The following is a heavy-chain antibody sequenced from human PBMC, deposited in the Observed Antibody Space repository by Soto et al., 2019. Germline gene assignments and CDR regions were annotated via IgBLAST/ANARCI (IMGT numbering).Heavy chain of an antibody. CDR1: GGSVSGYS. J-gene: IGHJ5*02. D-gene: IGHD2-2*02. CDR2: IYYSGST. V-gene: IGHV4-59*02. CDR3: ARDVGYCISNSCYSWFDP. Sequence: TSENLYLTCTVAGGSVSGYSWSRLRQSPVEGLEWIGYIYYSGSTNYNPSLKSRVTISVDTSKNQFSLKLSSVTAADTAVYYCARDVGYCISNSCYSWFDPWGKGTLVTVS.